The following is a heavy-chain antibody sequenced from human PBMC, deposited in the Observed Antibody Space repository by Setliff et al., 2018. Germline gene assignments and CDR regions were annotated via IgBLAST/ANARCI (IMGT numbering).Heavy chain of an antibody. J-gene: IGHJ5*02. CDR1: GYSISSGYY. D-gene: IGHD3-10*01. CDR2: IYHSGST. V-gene: IGHV4-38-2*02. CDR3: ARDRRIAVIRGVRTSCDP. Sequence: SETLSLTCAVSGYSISSGYYWGWIRQPPGKGLEWIGSIYHSGSTYYNPSLKSRVTISVDTSKNQFSLKLISVTAADTAVYWCARDRRIAVIRGVRTSCDPWGQGTLVTVSS.